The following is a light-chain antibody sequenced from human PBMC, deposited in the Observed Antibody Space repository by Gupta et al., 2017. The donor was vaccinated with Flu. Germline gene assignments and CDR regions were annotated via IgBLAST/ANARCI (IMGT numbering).Light chain of an antibody. J-gene: IGLJ1*01. CDR2: DVS. Sequence: QTTSTTCSVAALMESDNYCYQQQPAHAPALLIFDVSKSHSGVTEAFSCSSSGAAATLTITTPPVEEEAAYYCYSADTDNNNFYVFGTGTKLTVL. CDR3: YSADTDNNNFYV. V-gene: IGLV3-10*01. CDR1: ALMESD.